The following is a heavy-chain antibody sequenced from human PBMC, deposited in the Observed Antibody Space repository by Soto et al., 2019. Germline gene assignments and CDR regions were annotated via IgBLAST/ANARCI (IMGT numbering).Heavy chain of an antibody. V-gene: IGHV3-23*01. J-gene: IGHJ5*02. CDR3: AKGSTTGTPTNWLDP. D-gene: IGHD1-1*01. Sequence: GGSLRLSCAASGFTFSTYAMNWVRQAPGKGLEWVSSISGSDGSAYYADSVKGRFTISRDNSKNTLYLQINSLRVEDTALYFCAKGSTTGTPTNWLDPWGQGTLVTVSS. CDR2: ISGSDGSA. CDR1: GFTFSTYA.